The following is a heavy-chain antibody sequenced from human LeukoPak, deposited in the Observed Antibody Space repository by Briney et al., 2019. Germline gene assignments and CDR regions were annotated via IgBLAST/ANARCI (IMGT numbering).Heavy chain of an antibody. V-gene: IGHV4-61*05. CDR3: ARVEIMVGATLGWFDP. CDR2: IYYSGST. D-gene: IGHD1-26*01. J-gene: IGHJ5*02. Sequence: PSESLSLTCTVSGGSISSRYYCWGWLRQPPGKGLEWIGYIYYSGSTNYNPSLKRRVTISVDTSKNQFSLKLSSVTAADTAVYYCARVEIMVGATLGWFDPWGQGTLVTVSS. CDR1: GGSISSRYYC.